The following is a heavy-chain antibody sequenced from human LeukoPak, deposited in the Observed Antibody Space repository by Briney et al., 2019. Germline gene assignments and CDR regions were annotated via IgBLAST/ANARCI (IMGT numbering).Heavy chain of an antibody. CDR2: INSNSVNT. J-gene: IGHJ5*02. CDR1: GFLFETFG. Sequence: GGSLRLSCAASGFLFETFGMSWVRQAPGKGLEWVSSINSNSVNTYYADSVKGRFTVSRDNSKRTLYLQMSSLRVEDTAVYYCAKDLLPIGGWFDPWGQGTLVTVSS. CDR3: AKDLLPIGGWFDP. D-gene: IGHD2-15*01. V-gene: IGHV3-23*01.